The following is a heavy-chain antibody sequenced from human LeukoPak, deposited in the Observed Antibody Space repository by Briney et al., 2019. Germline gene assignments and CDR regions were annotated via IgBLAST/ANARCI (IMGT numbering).Heavy chain of an antibody. CDR2: ISSSSTYI. V-gene: IGHV3-21*01. CDR1: GFTFSTYT. D-gene: IGHD3-16*01. J-gene: IGHJ4*02. CDR3: ARLRGTSGYDDY. Sequence: GGSLRLSRAASGFTFSTYTMNWVRQAPGKGLEWVSSISSSSTYIYYADSVKGRFTISRDNAQNSLYLQMNSLRVEDTAVYYCARLRGTSGYDDYWGQGTLVIVSS.